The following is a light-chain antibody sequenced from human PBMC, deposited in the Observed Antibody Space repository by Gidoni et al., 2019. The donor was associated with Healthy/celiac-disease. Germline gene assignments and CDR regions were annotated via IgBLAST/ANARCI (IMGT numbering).Light chain of an antibody. J-gene: IGLJ3*02. CDR1: SSDGGSYNL. CDR3: CSYAGSSTWV. CDR2: ECS. Sequence: QSAPTQPASASRSPGQSITSSCTGTSSDGGSYNLVSWYQQHPGKAPKPMIYECSKRPSGVSNRFSGSKSGNTASLTISWLQAEDEADYYCCSYAGSSTWVFGGGTKLTVL. V-gene: IGLV2-23*01.